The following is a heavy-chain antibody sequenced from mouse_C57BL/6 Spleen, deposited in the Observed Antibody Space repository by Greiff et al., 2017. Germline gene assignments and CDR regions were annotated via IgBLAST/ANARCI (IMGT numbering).Heavy chain of an antibody. V-gene: IGHV1-64*01. Sequence: VQLQQPGAELVKPGASVKLSCKASGYTFTSYWMHWVKQRPGQGLEWIGMIHPNSGSTNYNEKFKSKATLTVDKSSSTAYMQLSSLTSEDSAVDYCASYYGISPAWFAYWGQGTLVTVSA. CDR3: ASYYGISPAWFAY. CDR1: GYTFTSYW. D-gene: IGHD1-1*01. CDR2: IHPNSGST. J-gene: IGHJ3*01.